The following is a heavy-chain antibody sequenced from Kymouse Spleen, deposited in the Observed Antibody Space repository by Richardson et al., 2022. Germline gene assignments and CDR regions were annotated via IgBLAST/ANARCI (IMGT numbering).Heavy chain of an antibody. CDR1: GDSVSSNSAA. D-gene: IGHD6-19*01. CDR3: ARIFGANIAVAAHDAFDI. Sequence: QVQLQQSGPGLVKPSQTLSLTCAISGDSVSSNSAAWNWIRQSPSRGLEWLGRTYYRSKWYNDYAVSVKSRITINPDTSKNQFSLQLNSVTPEDTAVYYCARIFGANIAVAAHDAFDIWGQGTMVTVSS. J-gene: IGHJ3*02. V-gene: IGHV6-1*01. CDR2: TYYRSKWYN.